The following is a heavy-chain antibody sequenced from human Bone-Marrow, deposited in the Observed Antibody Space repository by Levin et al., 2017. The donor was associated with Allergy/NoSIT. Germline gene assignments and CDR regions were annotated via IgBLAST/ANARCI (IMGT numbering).Heavy chain of an antibody. CDR3: ARGGYDSSGYYQYYFDY. V-gene: IGHV3-53*01. Sequence: GESLKISCAASGFTISSNYMSWVRQAPGKGLEWVSVIYSGGSTYYADSVKGRFTISRDNSKNTLYLQMDSLRAEDTAVYYCARGGYDSSGYYQYYFDYWGQGTLVTVSS. CDR2: IYSGGST. CDR1: GFTISSNY. J-gene: IGHJ4*02. D-gene: IGHD3-22*01.